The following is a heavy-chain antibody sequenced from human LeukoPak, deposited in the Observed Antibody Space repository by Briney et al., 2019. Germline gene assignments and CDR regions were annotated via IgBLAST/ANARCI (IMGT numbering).Heavy chain of an antibody. CDR3: ARGDDILTGYEGDAFDI. V-gene: IGHV1-2*02. J-gene: IGHJ3*02. D-gene: IGHD3-9*01. CDR1: GYTFTGYY. CDR2: INPNSGGT. Sequence: GASVKVSCKASGYTFTGYYMHWVRQAPGQGLEWMGWINPNSGGTNYAQKFQGRVTMTRDTSISTAYMELSRLRSDDTAVYYCARGDDILTGYEGDAFDIWGQGTMVTVSS.